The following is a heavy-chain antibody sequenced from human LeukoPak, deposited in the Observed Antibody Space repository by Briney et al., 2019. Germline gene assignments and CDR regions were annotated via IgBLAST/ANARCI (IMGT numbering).Heavy chain of an antibody. V-gene: IGHV3-15*01. D-gene: IGHD2-8*01. CDR1: GFTFSNAW. Sequence: GRSLRLSCAASGFTFSNAWMSWVRQAPGKGLEWVGRIKSKTDGGTTDYAAPEKRRFTISRDDSKNTLYLQMNSLKTEDTAVYYCTTDEDPYCTNGVCLVRSFDYWGQGTLVTVSS. CDR3: TTDEDPYCTNGVCLVRSFDY. CDR2: IKSKTDGGTT. J-gene: IGHJ4*02.